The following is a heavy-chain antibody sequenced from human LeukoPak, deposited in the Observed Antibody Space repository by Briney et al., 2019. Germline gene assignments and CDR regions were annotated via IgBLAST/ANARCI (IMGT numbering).Heavy chain of an antibody. D-gene: IGHD3-22*01. V-gene: IGHV4-34*01. CDR3: AREDRGVVVITTLDAFDI. J-gene: IGHJ3*02. CDR2: INHSGST. Sequence: SETLSLTCAVYGGSFSGYYWGWIRQPPGKGLEWIGEINHSGSTKYNPSLKSRVTISVDTSKNQFSLKLSSVTAADTAVYYCAREDRGVVVITTLDAFDIWGQGTMVTVSS. CDR1: GGSFSGYY.